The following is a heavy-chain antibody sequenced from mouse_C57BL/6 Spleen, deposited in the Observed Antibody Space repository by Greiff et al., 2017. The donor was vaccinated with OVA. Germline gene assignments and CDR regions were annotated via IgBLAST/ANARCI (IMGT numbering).Heavy chain of an antibody. CDR1: GYTFPSYW. CDR3: ARSRYGYDYAMDY. J-gene: IGHJ4*01. CDR2: IDPSDSYP. Sequence: PLPPPGAELVIPGASVPLSCQASGYTFPSYWMHLVQQTPGQGLEWIGAIDPSDSYPNYTQKFKGKSTLTVDKSSSTAYMQLSSLTSEDSAVDYCARSRYGYDYAMDYWGQGTSVTVSS. D-gene: IGHD2-2*01. V-gene: IGHV1-69*01.